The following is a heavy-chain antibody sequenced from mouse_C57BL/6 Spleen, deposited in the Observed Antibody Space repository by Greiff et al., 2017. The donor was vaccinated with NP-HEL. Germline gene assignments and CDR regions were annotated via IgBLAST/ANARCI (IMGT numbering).Heavy chain of an antibody. CDR1: GYTFTSYG. J-gene: IGHJ4*01. D-gene: IGHD2-5*01. CDR2: IYPRSGNT. V-gene: IGHV1-81*01. CDR3: ARRLATFSYSSMDY. Sequence: QVQLQQSGAELARPGASVKLSCKASGYTFTSYGISWVKQRTGQGLEWIGEIYPRSGNTYYNEKFKGKATLTADKSSSTAYMEIRSLTSEDSAVYFCARRLATFSYSSMDYWGQGTSVTVSS.